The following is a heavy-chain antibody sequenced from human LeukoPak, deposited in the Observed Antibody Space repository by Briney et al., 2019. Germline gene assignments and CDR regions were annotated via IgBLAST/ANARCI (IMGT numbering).Heavy chain of an antibody. CDR3: ASAYYDILGGHFDY. CDR1: YGSISDISYY. J-gene: IGHJ4*02. CDR2: IYYSGRT. Sequence: SETLSLTCTVSYGSISDISYYWGWIRQPPGKGLEWIGSIYYSGRTYYNSSLKSRVTISVDTSKNQFSLKVTSVTAADTAVYYCASAYYDILGGHFDYWGQGTLVIVSS. V-gene: IGHV4-39*07. D-gene: IGHD3-9*01.